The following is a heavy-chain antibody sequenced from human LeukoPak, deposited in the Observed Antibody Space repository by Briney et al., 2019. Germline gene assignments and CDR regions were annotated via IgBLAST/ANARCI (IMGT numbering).Heavy chain of an antibody. CDR1: GFTFNNYG. CDR2: IRYDGSNK. CDR3: ARDPATYLGAFDI. J-gene: IGHJ3*02. V-gene: IGHV3-30*02. Sequence: GGSLRLSCATSGFTFNNYGLHWVRQAPGKGLEWMAFIRYDGSNKYYADSVKGRFTISRDNAKNSLYLQMNSLRAEDTAVYYCARDPATYLGAFDIWGQGTMVTVSS. D-gene: IGHD1-26*01.